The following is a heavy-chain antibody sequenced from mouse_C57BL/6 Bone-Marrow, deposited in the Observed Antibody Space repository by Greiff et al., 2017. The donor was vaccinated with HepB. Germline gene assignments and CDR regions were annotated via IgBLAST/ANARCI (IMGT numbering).Heavy chain of an antibody. CDR3: ARPVGYGSSPYYAMDY. D-gene: IGHD1-1*01. Sequence: QVQLKESGPGLVAPSQSLSITCTVSGFSFTSYAISWVRQPPGKGLEWLGVIWTGGGTNYNSALETRLSISKDNSKSQVFLKMTSLQTDDTARYYCARPVGYGSSPYYAMDYWGQGTSVTVSS. V-gene: IGHV2-9-1*01. J-gene: IGHJ4*01. CDR1: GFSFTSYA. CDR2: IWTGGGT.